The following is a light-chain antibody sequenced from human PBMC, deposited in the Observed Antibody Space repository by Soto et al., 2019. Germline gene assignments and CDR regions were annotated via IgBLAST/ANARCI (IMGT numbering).Light chain of an antibody. J-gene: IGLJ3*02. Sequence: QSVLTQPPSASGSRGQSVTISCTGTHIDVNYVSWFQQHPGNAPKLIIYEVSKPPSGVPDRFSGSKSGNTASLTVSGLQADDETDYYCSSYAGSDIWVFGGGTKGTVL. V-gene: IGLV2-8*01. CDR1: HIDVNY. CDR3: SSYAGSDIWV. CDR2: EVS.